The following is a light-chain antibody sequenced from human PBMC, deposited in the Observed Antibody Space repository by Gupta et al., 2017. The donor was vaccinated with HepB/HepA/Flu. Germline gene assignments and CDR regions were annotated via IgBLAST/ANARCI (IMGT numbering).Light chain of an antibody. J-gene: IGLJ1*01. CDR3: CSYAGSYTSYV. Sequence: QSALTQPRSVSGSPGQSVTISCPGTSSDVGGYNYVSWYQQHPGKAPNLIIYDVSKRPSGVPDRFSGSKSGNTASLTISGLQAEDEADYYCCSYAGSYTSYVFGTGTKVTVL. CDR2: DVS. V-gene: IGLV2-11*01. CDR1: SSDVGGYNY.